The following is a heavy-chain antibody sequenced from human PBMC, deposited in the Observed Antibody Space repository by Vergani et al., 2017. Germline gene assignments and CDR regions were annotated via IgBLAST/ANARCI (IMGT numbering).Heavy chain of an antibody. V-gene: IGHV3-23*01. CDR3: AKVKGITRRVVVSSFDY. CDR1: GFTFSSYA. CDR2: ISGSGGST. D-gene: IGHD3-22*01. Sequence: EVQLLESGGGLVQPGGSLRLSCAASGFTFSSYAMSWVRQAPGKGLEWVSAISGSGGSTYYADSVKGRFTISRDNSKNTLYLQMNSLRAEDTAVYYCAKVKGITRRVVVSSFDYWGQGTLVTVSS. J-gene: IGHJ4*02.